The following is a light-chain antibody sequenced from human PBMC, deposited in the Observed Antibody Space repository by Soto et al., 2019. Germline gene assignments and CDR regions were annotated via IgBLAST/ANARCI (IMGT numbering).Light chain of an antibody. CDR2: GAS. CDR1: QSVNSN. Sequence: EKVMTQSPAALSVSPGERATLSCRASQSVNSNLAWYQRKPGQAPRLLLYGASTRATGIPARFSGRASGTDFTLTISSLQSEDSAVYYCQQYNDWPLTFGGGTKVEIK. J-gene: IGKJ4*01. V-gene: IGKV3-15*01. CDR3: QQYNDWPLT.